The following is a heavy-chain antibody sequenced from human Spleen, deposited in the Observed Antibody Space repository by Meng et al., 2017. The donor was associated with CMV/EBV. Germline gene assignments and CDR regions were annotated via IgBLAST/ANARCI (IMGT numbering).Heavy chain of an antibody. CDR2: INPNSGGT. Sequence: ASVKVSCKASGYTFTGHYMHWVRQAPGQGLEWMGWINPNSGGTNYAQNFQGRVTMTRDTSISTAYMELSRLRSDDTAVYYCARGLGCSSASCNYYYGLDVWGQGTTVTVSS. CDR3: ARGLGCSSASCNYYYGLDV. D-gene: IGHD2-2*01. V-gene: IGHV1-2*02. J-gene: IGHJ6*02. CDR1: GYTFTGHY.